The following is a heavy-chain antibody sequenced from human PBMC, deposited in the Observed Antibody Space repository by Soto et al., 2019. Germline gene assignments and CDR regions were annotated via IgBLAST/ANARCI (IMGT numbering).Heavy chain of an antibody. CDR2: IYYSGST. J-gene: IGHJ6*02. V-gene: IGHV4-61*01. Sequence: SETLSLTCTVSGGSVSSGSYYWSWIRQPPGKGLEWIGYIYYSGSTNYNPSLKSRVTISVDTSKNQFSLKLSSVTAADTAVYYCARVLLATSYNGMDARGQGTTVTAP. CDR3: ARVLLATSYNGMDA. CDR1: GGSVSSGSYY.